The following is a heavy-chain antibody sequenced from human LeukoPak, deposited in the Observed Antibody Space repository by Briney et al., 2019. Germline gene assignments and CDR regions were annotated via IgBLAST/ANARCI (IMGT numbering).Heavy chain of an antibody. CDR2: MNPKSGNT. CDR3: ARGRRIAAPNPYYYYYYMDV. J-gene: IGHJ6*03. Sequence: ASVTVSCKASGYTFTSYDINWVRQAVGQGVGWMGWMNPKSGNTGYAQKFQGRVTMTRNTSISTAYMELSSLRSEDTAVYYCARGRRIAAPNPYYYYYYMDVWGKGTTVTVSS. V-gene: IGHV1-8*01. CDR1: GYTFTSYD. D-gene: IGHD6-6*01.